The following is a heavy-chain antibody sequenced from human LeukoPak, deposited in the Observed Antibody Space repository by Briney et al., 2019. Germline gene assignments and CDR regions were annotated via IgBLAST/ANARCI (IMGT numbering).Heavy chain of an antibody. CDR1: GGSISSYY. Sequence: PSETLSLTCTVSGGSISSYYWSWIRQPPGKGLGWIGYIYYSGSTNYNPSLKSRVTISVDTSKNQFSLKLSSVTAADTAVYYCARLDYSNYVGGFDPWGQGTLVTVSS. CDR2: IYYSGST. CDR3: ARLDYSNYVGGFDP. J-gene: IGHJ5*02. V-gene: IGHV4-59*08. D-gene: IGHD4-11*01.